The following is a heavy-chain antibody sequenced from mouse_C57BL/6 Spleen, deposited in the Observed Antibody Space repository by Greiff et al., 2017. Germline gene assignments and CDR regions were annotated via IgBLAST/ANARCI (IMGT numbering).Heavy chain of an antibody. CDR2: IHPNSGST. V-gene: IGHV1-64*01. J-gene: IGHJ4*01. D-gene: IGHD1-1*01. Sequence: QVQLQQPGAELVKPGASVKLSCKASGYTFTSYWMHWVKQRPGQGLEWIGMIHPNSGSTNYNEKFKSKATLTVDKSSSTAYMQLSSLTSEDSAVXYCARPHYYGSSYDYAMDDWGQGTSVTVSS. CDR1: GYTFTSYW. CDR3: ARPHYYGSSYDYAMDD.